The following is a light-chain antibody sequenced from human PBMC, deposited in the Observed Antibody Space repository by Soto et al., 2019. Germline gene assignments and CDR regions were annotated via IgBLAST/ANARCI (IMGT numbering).Light chain of an antibody. CDR1: QSLSSW. J-gene: IGKJ4*01. V-gene: IGKV1-5*03. CDR2: KAS. Sequence: DIQMTQSPSALSASVGDRVTITCRASQSLSSWLAWYQQKQGKAPKLLIYKASSLEIGVPSRFSGSGSGTAFTLTISSLQPDDFPTSYCQPYNGYPITFGGGTQVEI. CDR3: QPYNGYPIT.